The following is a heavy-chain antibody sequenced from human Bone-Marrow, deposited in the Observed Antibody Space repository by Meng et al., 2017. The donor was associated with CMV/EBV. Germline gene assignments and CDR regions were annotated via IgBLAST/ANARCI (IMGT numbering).Heavy chain of an antibody. J-gene: IGHJ6*04. CDR2: IYPGDSDT. Sequence: GESLKISCQGSGYSFTSYWIGWVRQMPGKGLEWMGIIYPGDSDTRYSPSFQGQITISADKSISTAYLQWSSLKASDTAMYYCARITPHRAPAAIVTSLTYYYYGMDVWGKGTTVTVSS. CDR3: ARITPHRAPAAIVTSLTYYYYGMDV. CDR1: GYSFTSYW. D-gene: IGHD2-21*01. V-gene: IGHV5-51*01.